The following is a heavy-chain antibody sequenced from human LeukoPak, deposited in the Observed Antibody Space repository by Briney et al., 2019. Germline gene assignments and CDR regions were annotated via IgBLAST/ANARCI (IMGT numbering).Heavy chain of an antibody. CDR2: IHISATT. CDR1: GFTDSSIF. D-gene: IGHD6-19*01. Sequence: GGSLRLSCEASGFTDSSIFMGWVRQAPGKGLEWVSIIHISATTYYADSVKGRFTISRDNFKNTLYLQMNSLRAEDTAVYYCARESIAVAGAPFDYWGQGTLVTVSS. CDR3: ARESIAVAGAPFDY. J-gene: IGHJ4*02. V-gene: IGHV3-66*01.